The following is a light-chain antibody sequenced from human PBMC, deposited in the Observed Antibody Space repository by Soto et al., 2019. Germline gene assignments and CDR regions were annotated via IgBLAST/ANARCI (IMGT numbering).Light chain of an antibody. CDR1: QNITTF. J-gene: IGKJ2*01. Sequence: DIQMTQSPSSLSASVGGRVTITCRSSQNITTFLNWYQQKPGKAPNLLIYASSSLQTGVPSRFSGSGSGTDFRLTISSQQPEDFAQYFCQQSWRSPYTLGQGTKLEIK. CDR2: ASS. V-gene: IGKV1-39*01. CDR3: QQSWRSPYT.